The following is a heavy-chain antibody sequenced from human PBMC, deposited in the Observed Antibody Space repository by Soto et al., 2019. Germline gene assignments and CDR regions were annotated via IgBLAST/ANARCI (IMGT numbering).Heavy chain of an antibody. D-gene: IGHD1-7*01. V-gene: IGHV3-74*01. CDR2: INTDGSTT. CDR1: GFTFCNYW. Sequence: GGSLRLSCAASGFTFCNYWMYWVRQAPGKGLVWISQINTDGSTTTYADSVKGRFTISRDNAKNTLYLQMSSLRAEDTAVYYCARGTPFDCWGQGALVTVSS. J-gene: IGHJ4*02. CDR3: ARGTPFDC.